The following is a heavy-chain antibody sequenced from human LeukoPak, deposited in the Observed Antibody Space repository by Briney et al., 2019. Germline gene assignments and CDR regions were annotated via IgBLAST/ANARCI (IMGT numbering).Heavy chain of an antibody. CDR3: AKHPATFYYDSSGYYPNFDY. V-gene: IGHV3-23*01. CDR2: ISGSGGST. CDR1: GFTFSSYA. D-gene: IGHD3-22*01. Sequence: PGGSLRLSCAASGFTFSSYAMSWVRQAPGKGLEWVSAISGSGGSTYYADSVKGRFTISRDNSKNTLYLQMNSLRAEDTAVYYCAKHPATFYYDSSGYYPNFDYWGQGTLVTVSS. J-gene: IGHJ4*02.